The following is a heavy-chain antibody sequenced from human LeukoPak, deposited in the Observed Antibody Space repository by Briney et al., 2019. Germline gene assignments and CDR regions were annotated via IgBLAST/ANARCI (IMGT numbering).Heavy chain of an antibody. Sequence: SETLSLTCTVSGDSISSNYWSWIRQHPGKGLEWIGYIYYSGSTYYNPSLKSRVTISVDTSKNQFSLKLSSVTAADTAVYYCARGLSGPFDYWGQGTLVTVSS. J-gene: IGHJ4*02. V-gene: IGHV4-59*06. D-gene: IGHD3-10*01. CDR3: ARGLSGPFDY. CDR1: GDSISSNY. CDR2: IYYSGST.